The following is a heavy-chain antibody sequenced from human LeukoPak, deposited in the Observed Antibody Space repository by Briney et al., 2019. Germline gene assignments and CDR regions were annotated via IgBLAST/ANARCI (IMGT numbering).Heavy chain of an antibody. D-gene: IGHD2-2*01. Sequence: ASVKVSCKASGYTFTGYYMHWVRQAPGQGLEWMGWINPNSGDTNYAQKFQGRVTMTRDTSISTAYMELSRLRSDDTAVYYCARLRIHYCSSTSCSLYYFDYWGQGTLVTVSS. CDR1: GYTFTGYY. V-gene: IGHV1-2*02. CDR3: ARLRIHYCSSTSCSLYYFDY. J-gene: IGHJ4*02. CDR2: INPNSGDT.